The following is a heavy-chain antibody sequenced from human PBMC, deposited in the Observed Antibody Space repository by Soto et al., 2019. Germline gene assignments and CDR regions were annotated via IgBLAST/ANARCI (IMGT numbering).Heavy chain of an antibody. Sequence: QVQLVQSGAEVKKPGASVTVSCKTSGYTVSGNYIHWVRQAPGQGLQWMGWINTKNGGADYAQKFQGRVTVPRDTSSSTVYMELRRLRSDDTAVFYCARGNSGDDDEFDYWGQGTLVTVSS. CDR3: ARGNSGDDDEFDY. D-gene: IGHD5-12*01. CDR1: GYTVSGNY. CDR2: INTKNGGA. J-gene: IGHJ4*02. V-gene: IGHV1-2*02.